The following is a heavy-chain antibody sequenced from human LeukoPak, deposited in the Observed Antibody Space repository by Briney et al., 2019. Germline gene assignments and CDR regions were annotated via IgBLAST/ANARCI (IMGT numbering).Heavy chain of an antibody. V-gene: IGHV1-69*05. D-gene: IGHD2-2*01. CDR1: GGTFSSYA. Sequence: ASVKVSCKACGGTFSSYAISWVRQAAAQGLEWMGGLHPIFGTANYAQKFQGRVTNTTDESQSTAYMELSSLRFDDTAVYYCARDGCSSTSCPYNWFDPWGQGTLVTVSS. CDR3: ARDGCSSTSCPYNWFDP. CDR2: LHPIFGTA. J-gene: IGHJ5*02.